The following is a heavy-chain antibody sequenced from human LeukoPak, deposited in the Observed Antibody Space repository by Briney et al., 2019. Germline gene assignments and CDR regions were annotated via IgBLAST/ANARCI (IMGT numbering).Heavy chain of an antibody. CDR2: IYHSGST. CDR3: ARRLNSAVVKLWWGDGY. Sequence: SETLSLTCAVSGGSISSSNWWSWVRPPPGKGVEWIGEIYHSGSTNYNPSLKSRVTISVDKSKNQFSLKLSSVTAADTAVYYCARRLNSAVVKLWWGDGYWGQGTLVTVSS. J-gene: IGHJ4*02. V-gene: IGHV4-4*02. CDR1: GGSISSSNW. D-gene: IGHD5-18*01.